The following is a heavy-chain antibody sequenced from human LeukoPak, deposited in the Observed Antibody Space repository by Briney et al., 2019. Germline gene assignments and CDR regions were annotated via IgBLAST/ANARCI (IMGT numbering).Heavy chain of an antibody. Sequence: ASVKVSCKASGGTFSSYAISWVRQAPGQGLEWMGGIIPIFGTANYAQKFQGRVTITADESTSTAYMELSSLRSEDTAVYYCAREASSGYCSGGSCYAWGQGTLVTVSS. CDR3: AREASSGYCSGGSCYA. CDR2: IIPIFGTA. J-gene: IGHJ4*02. D-gene: IGHD2-15*01. CDR1: GGTFSSYA. V-gene: IGHV1-69*13.